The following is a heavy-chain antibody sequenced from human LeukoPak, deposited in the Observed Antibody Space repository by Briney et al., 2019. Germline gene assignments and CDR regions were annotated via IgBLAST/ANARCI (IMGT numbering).Heavy chain of an antibody. V-gene: IGHV1-18*01. J-gene: IGHJ4*02. Sequence: ASVKVSCKASGYTLTSHGISWVRQAPGQGLEWMGWISTYNGNTNYAQKLQGRVSMTTDTSTSTAYMDLRSLRSDDTAVYYCARELYQLLSPFDYWGQGTLVTVSS. CDR2: ISTYNGNT. D-gene: IGHD2-2*01. CDR1: GYTLTSHG. CDR3: ARELYQLLSPFDY.